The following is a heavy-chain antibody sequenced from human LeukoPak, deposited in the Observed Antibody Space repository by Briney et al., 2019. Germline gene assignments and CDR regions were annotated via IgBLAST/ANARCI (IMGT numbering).Heavy chain of an antibody. CDR1: GFTFSNYD. CDR2: IWYDGSNK. CDR3: ARASLMAASY. V-gene: IGHV3-33*01. Sequence: PGRSLRLTCAASGFTFSNYDMHWVRQAPGKGLEWVAVIWYDGSNKYYADSVKGRFTISRDNSKNTLYLQMNSLRAEDTAVYYCARASLMAASYWGQGTLVTVSS. D-gene: IGHD5-24*01. J-gene: IGHJ4*02.